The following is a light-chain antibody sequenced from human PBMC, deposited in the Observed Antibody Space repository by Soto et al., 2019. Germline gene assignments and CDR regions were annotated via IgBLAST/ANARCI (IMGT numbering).Light chain of an antibody. CDR3: QQHGISHIT. V-gene: IGKV3-20*01. J-gene: IGKJ5*01. CDR2: GAS. CDR1: QSVSNNY. Sequence: EIVLTQSPGTLSLSPGERATLSCRASQSVSNNYLAWYQQKPGQAPRLLIYGASNRASGIPARFSGSGFGTDFTLTITRLEPDDSAVYYCQQHGISHITFGQGTRLEIK.